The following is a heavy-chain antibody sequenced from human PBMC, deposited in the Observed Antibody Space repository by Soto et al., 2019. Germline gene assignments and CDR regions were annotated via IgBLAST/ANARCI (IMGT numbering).Heavy chain of an antibody. Sequence: GGPLRLYCAASGFTISRSTMHRERQASGKGLEWVGRIRSKANSFATAYAASVKGRFTVSRDDSKNTTYLQMNSLKTEDTAVYYCTRTGIAAAGDSPWGQGTLVTSPQ. J-gene: IGHJ1*01. CDR1: GFTISRST. CDR3: TRTGIAAAGDSP. D-gene: IGHD6-13*01. V-gene: IGHV3-73*01. CDR2: IRSKANSFAT.